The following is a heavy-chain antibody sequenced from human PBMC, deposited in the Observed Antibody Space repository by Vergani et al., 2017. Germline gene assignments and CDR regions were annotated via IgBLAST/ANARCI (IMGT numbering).Heavy chain of an antibody. V-gene: IGHV1-69*04. D-gene: IGHD3-22*01. CDR2: IIPILVIA. CDR3: ARENTYYYDSSGYYGY. Sequence: QVQLVQSGAEVKKPGSSVKVSCKASGGTFSSYAISWVRQAPGQGLEWMGRIIPILVIANYAQKFKGRATITADKSTSTAYMELSSLRSEDTAVYYCARENTYYYDSSGYYGYWGQGTLVTVSS. J-gene: IGHJ4*02. CDR1: GGTFSSYA.